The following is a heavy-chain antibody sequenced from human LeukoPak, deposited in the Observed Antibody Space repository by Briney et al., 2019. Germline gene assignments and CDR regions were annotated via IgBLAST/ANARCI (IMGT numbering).Heavy chain of an antibody. CDR2: IYWDDDK. CDR3: AHSEDTALVHDAFDI. D-gene: IGHD5-18*01. J-gene: IGHJ3*02. V-gene: IGHV2-5*02. CDR1: GFSLSTSGGA. Sequence: SGPTLVKPTQTLTLTCTFSGFSLSTSGGAVGWIRQPPGNALEWLALIYWDDDKRYSPSLKSRLSITKDTSKNQVFLTMTNMDPVDTATYYCAHSEDTALVHDAFDIWGQGTMVTVSS.